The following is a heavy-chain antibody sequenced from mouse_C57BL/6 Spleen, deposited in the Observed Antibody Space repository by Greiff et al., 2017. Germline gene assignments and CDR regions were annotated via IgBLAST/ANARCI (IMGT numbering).Heavy chain of an antibody. CDR1: GYTFTSYW. D-gene: IGHD2-4*01. V-gene: IGHV1-64*01. J-gene: IGHJ4*01. Sequence: VQLQQPGAELVKPGASVKLSCKASGYTFTSYWMHWVKQRPGQGLEWIGMIHPNSGSTNYNEKFKSKATLTVDKSSSTAYMQLSSLTSEDSAVYYCARVLVISLRGAMDYWGQGTSVTVSS. CDR2: IHPNSGST. CDR3: ARVLVISLRGAMDY.